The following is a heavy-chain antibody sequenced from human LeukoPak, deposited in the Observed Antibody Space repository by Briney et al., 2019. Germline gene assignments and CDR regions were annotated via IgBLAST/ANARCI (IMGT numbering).Heavy chain of an antibody. CDR2: IIPIFGTA. V-gene: IGHV1-69*05. J-gene: IGHJ5*02. D-gene: IGHD6-6*01. CDR1: GGTFSSYA. CDR3: ARDLYGGYSSSSAGWFDP. Sequence: SVKVSCKASGGTFSSYAISWVRQAPGQGLEWMGGIIPIFGTANYAQKFQGRVTITTDESTSTAYMELSSLRSEDTAVYYCARDLYGGYSSSSAGWFDPWGQGTLVTVSS.